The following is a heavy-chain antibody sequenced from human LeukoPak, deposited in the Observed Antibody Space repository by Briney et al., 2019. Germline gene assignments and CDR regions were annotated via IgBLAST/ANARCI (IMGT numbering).Heavy chain of an antibody. CDR3: ARDPPAVLLDTYG. CDR1: GFSVTSNY. D-gene: IGHD2/OR15-2a*01. V-gene: IGHV3-66*01. J-gene: IGHJ4*02. CDR2: VYSGGDT. Sequence: PGGSLRLSCTASGFSVTSNYIIWVRQAPGKGLEWVSLVYSGGDTYYADSVKGRFTISRDNSKNMVYLQMNRLRAEDTALYYCARDPPAVLLDTYGWGQGTLVTVSS.